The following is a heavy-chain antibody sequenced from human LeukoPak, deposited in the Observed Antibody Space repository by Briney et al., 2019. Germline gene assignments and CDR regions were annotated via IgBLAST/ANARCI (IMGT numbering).Heavy chain of an antibody. CDR1: GGSISSGGYY. V-gene: IGHV4-31*03. CDR3: ARTGGIAVAGTDY. J-gene: IGHJ4*02. Sequence: SETLSLTCTVSGGSISSGGYYWSWIRQHPGKGLEWIGYIYYSGGTYYNPSLKSRVTISVDTSKNQFSLKLSSVTAADTAVYYCARTGGIAVAGTDYWGQGTLVTVSS. D-gene: IGHD6-19*01. CDR2: IYYSGGT.